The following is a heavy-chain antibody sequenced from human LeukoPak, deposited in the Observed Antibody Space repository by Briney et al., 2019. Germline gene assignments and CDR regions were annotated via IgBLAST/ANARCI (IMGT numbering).Heavy chain of an antibody. J-gene: IGHJ2*01. D-gene: IGHD3-16*02. V-gene: IGHV4-30-4*01. Sequence: SETLSLTCTVSGGSISSGDYYWSWIRQPPGTGLEWIGYIYYSGSTYYNPSLKSRVTISVDTSKNQFSLRLTSVTAADTAVYYCAREIEHNDYVWGSDRYTGWYFDLWGRGTLVAVSS. CDR3: AREIEHNDYVWGSDRYTGWYFDL. CDR2: IYYSGST. CDR1: GGSISSGDYY.